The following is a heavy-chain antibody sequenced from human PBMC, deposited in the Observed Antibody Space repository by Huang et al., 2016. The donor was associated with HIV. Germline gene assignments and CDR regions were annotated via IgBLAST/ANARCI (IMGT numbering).Heavy chain of an antibody. Sequence: VESGGRSVQPGGSLSLSCVGSTFTFGAYWMSWVRQPPGKGLELVSNIKQDETEKYYVDSVKGRFNISRDNAKKVLFLEMDALRVEDTAIYFCATKTAGMDIWGQGTTVIVSS. CDR3: ATKTAGMDI. CDR2: IKQDETEK. J-gene: IGHJ6*02. V-gene: IGHV3-7*01. CDR1: TFTFGAYW.